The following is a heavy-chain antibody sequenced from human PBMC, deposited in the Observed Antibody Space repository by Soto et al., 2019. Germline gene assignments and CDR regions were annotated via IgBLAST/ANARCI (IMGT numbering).Heavy chain of an antibody. CDR3: AQDIVKYTYGACDY. CDR1: GFTFSSYG. V-gene: IGHV3-30*18. D-gene: IGHD5-18*01. J-gene: IGHJ4*02. Sequence: QVQLVESGGAVVQPGKSLRLSCAASGFTFSSYGMYWVRQAPGKGLEWVAAISYDGSNNYHAESVKGRFTISRDNSKNTLYLQLNSLRTEDTAVYYCAQDIVKYTYGACDYWGQGVLVTVSS. CDR2: ISYDGSNN.